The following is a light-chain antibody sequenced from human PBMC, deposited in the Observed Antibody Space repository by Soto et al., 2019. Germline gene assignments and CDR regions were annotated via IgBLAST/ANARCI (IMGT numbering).Light chain of an antibody. CDR1: QSVSSY. V-gene: IGKV3-11*01. Sequence: EIVLTQSPATLSLSPGERATLSCRASQSVSSYLAWYQQKPGQAPRLLIYDASNRATGIPARFSGSGSGTDFTLTISSLEPEHFAFYYCQQRSNWPTFGGGTKVEIK. CDR3: QQRSNWPT. CDR2: DAS. J-gene: IGKJ4*01.